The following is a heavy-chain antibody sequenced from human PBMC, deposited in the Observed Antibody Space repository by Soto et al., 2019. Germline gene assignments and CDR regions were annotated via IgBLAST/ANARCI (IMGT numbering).Heavy chain of an antibody. CDR2: IWYDGSNK. Sequence: QVQLVESGGGVVQPGRSLRLSCAASGFTFSSYGMHWVRQAPGKGLEWVAVIWYDGSNKYYADSVKGRFTISRDNSKNTLYLQMNSRRAEDTAVYYCAIDYLVVPHRVIDYWGQGTLVTVSS. D-gene: IGHD2-2*01. V-gene: IGHV3-33*01. CDR1: GFTFSSYG. J-gene: IGHJ4*02. CDR3: AIDYLVVPHRVIDY.